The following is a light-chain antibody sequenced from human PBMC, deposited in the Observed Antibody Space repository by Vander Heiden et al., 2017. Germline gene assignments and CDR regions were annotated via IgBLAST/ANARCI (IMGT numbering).Light chain of an antibody. V-gene: IGKV1-39*01. CDR2: AAS. CDR3: QQSYSTPRT. Sequence: DIQMTQSPSSLSASVGDRVTITFRASQSISSYLNWYQQKPGKAPKLLSYAASSLQSGVPSRFSGSGSGTDFTLTISSLQPEDFATYYCQQSYSTPRTFGQGTKVEIK. CDR1: QSISSY. J-gene: IGKJ1*01.